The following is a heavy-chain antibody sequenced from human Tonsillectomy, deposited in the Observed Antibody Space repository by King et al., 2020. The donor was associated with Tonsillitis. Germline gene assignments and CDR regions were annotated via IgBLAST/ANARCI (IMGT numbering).Heavy chain of an antibody. CDR2: IIPIFGTA. D-gene: IGHD1-26*01. Sequence: QLVQSGAEVKKPGSSVKVSCKASGGTFSSYAISWVRQAPGQGLEWMGGIIPIFGTANYAQKFQGRVTITADESTSTAYMELSSLRSEDTAVYYCAISGAGGSYYGGRYFDYWGQGTLVTVSS. CDR1: GGTFSSYA. J-gene: IGHJ4*02. V-gene: IGHV1-69*01. CDR3: AISGAGGSYYGGRYFDY.